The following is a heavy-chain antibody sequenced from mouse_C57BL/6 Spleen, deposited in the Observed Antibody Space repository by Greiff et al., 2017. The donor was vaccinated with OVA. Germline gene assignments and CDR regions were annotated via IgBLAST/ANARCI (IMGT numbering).Heavy chain of an antibody. J-gene: IGHJ4*01. D-gene: IGHD2-2*01. Sequence: DVMLVESGGGLVKPGGSLKLSCAASGFTFSDYGMHWVRQAPEKGLEWVAYISSGSSTIYYADTVKGRFTISRDNAKNTLFLQMTSLRSEDTAMYYCARRWGYDKEDYAMDYWGQGTSVTVSS. CDR1: GFTFSDYG. CDR2: ISSGSSTI. V-gene: IGHV5-17*01. CDR3: ARRWGYDKEDYAMDY.